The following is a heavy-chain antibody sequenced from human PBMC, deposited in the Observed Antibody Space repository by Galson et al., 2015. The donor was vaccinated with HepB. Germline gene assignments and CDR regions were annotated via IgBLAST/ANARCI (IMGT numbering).Heavy chain of an antibody. J-gene: IGHJ6*03. D-gene: IGHD1-14*01. V-gene: IGHV3-21*01. CDR3: ARDLSFGSYYYYYMDV. CDR2: ISSSSSYI. CDR1: GFTFSSYS. Sequence: SLRLSCAASGFTFSSYSMNWVRQAPGKGLEWVSSISSSSSYIYYADSVKGRFTISRDNAKNSLYLQMNSLRAEDTAVYYCARDLSFGSYYYYYMDVWGKGTTVTVSS.